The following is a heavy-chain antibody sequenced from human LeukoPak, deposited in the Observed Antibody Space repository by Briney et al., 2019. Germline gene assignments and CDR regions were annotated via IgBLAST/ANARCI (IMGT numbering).Heavy chain of an antibody. CDR3: ARAYSSTNYYFDY. J-gene: IGHJ4*02. Sequence: GGFLRLSCAASGFTFSDYYMSWIRQAPGKGLEWVSYISSSGSTIYYADSVKGRFTISRDNAKNSLYLQMNSLRAEDTAVYYCARAYSSTNYYFDYWGQGTLVTVSS. CDR2: ISSSGSTI. V-gene: IGHV3-11*01. D-gene: IGHD5-18*01. CDR1: GFTFSDYY.